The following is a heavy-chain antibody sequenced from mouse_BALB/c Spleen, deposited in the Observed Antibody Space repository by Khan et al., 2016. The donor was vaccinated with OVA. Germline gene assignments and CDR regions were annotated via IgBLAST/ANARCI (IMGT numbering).Heavy chain of an antibody. J-gene: IGHJ2*01. CDR2: IDPFNGGT. CDR3: ARSDGYFDY. CDR1: GYSFTSYY. V-gene: IGHV1S135*01. Sequence: VQLKESGPELMKPGASVKISCKASGYSFTSYYMHWVKQSPGKSLEWIGYIDPFNGGTSYNQKFKGKSTLTVDKSSSTAYMHLSSLTSEDSAVYCCARSDGYFDYWGQGTTLTVSS.